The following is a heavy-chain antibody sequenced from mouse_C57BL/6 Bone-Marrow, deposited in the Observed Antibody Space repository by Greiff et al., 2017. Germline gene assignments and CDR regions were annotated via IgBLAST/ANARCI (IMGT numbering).Heavy chain of an antibody. CDR2: IRNKANGYTT. J-gene: IGHJ4*01. Sequence: EVQLQESGGGLVQPGGSLSLSCAASGFTFTDYYMSWVRQPPGKALEWLGFIRNKANGYTTEYSASVKGRFTISRDNSQSILYLQMNALRAEDSATYYCARWLLGYAMDYWGQGTSVTVSS. D-gene: IGHD2-3*01. V-gene: IGHV7-3*01. CDR1: GFTFTDYY. CDR3: ARWLLGYAMDY.